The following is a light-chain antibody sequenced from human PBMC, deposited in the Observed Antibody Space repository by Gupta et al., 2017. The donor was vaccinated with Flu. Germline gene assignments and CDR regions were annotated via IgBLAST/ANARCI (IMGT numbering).Light chain of an antibody. CDR3: QQSDSTPIT. J-gene: IGKJ5*01. CDR1: QSISTY. CDR2: AAS. Sequence: DIQMTQSPSSLSASVGDRVTITCRTSQSISTYLNWYQQKPGKAPKLLIYAASRLQIGVPSRFSGSGSGTDFTLTISSLQPEDFAIYYCQQSDSTPITFGQGTRLEIE. V-gene: IGKV1-39*01.